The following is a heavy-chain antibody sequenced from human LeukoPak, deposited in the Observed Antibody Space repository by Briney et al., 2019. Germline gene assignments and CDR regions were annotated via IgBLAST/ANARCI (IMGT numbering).Heavy chain of an antibody. V-gene: IGHV5-51*01. CDR1: GYNFIHYW. CDR3: ARRNWNSGYYLDL. Sequence: GALKNSFEASGYNFIHYWNGWVPQVPGKGLEWMGIIYPADSDTKYSPSFHGQVTISADKSISTAYLQLVNLKPSDTAIYYCARRNWNSGYYLDLWGQGTPVTVSS. J-gene: IGHJ4*02. D-gene: IGHD3-22*01. CDR2: IYPADSDT.